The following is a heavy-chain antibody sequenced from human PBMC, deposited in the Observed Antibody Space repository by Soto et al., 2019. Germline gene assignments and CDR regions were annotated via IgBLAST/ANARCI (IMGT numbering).Heavy chain of an antibody. Sequence: QVQLVQSGAEVKKPGASVKVSCKASGYTFTSYGISWVRQAPGQGLEGMGWISAYNGNTNYAQKLQGRVTMTTDTSTSTAYMELRSLRYDDTAVYYCARGPYDFWSGSPMDDWGQGPLVTVSS. CDR3: ARGPYDFWSGSPMDD. J-gene: IGHJ4*02. V-gene: IGHV1-18*01. D-gene: IGHD3-3*01. CDR1: GYTFTSYG. CDR2: ISAYNGNT.